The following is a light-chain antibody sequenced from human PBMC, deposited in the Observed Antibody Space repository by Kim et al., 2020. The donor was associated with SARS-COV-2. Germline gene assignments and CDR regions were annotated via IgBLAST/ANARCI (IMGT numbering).Light chain of an antibody. V-gene: IGLV2-14*03. Sequence: GQSITISCTGTSSDVGGYKYVSWYQQHPGNAPKLMIYDVSNRPSGVSNRFSGSKSGNTASLTISGLQAEDEADYYCSSYTSSTTRVFGGGTQLTVL. CDR1: SSDVGGYKY. CDR3: SSYTSSTTRV. J-gene: IGLJ3*02. CDR2: DVS.